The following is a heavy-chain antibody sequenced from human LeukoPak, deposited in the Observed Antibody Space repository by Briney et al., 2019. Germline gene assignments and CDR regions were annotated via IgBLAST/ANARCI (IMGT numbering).Heavy chain of an antibody. V-gene: IGHV1-2*02. Sequence: ASVTVSFKASGYTFTVYYMHWVRQPPGQGLEWVGWINPNSGGTNYAQKFQGRVTMTRDTSISTAYMELSRLRSDDTAVYYCARVDDNNHRPYYYYYYMDVWGKGTTVTVSS. CDR1: GYTFTVYY. D-gene: IGHD3-22*01. CDR2: INPNSGGT. CDR3: ARVDDNNHRPYYYYYYMDV. J-gene: IGHJ6*03.